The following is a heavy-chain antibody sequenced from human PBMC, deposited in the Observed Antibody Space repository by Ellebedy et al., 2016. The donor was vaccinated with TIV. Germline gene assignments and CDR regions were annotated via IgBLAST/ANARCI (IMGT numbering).Heavy chain of an antibody. V-gene: IGHV4-34*01. CDR1: GGSFSGYY. J-gene: IGHJ3*02. D-gene: IGHD6-19*01. CDR2: INHSGST. CDR3: ARHGDSSGWLPDAFDI. Sequence: SETLSLTCAVYGGSFSGYYWSWIRQPPGKGLEWIGEINHSGSTNYNPSLKSRVTISVDTSKNQFSLKLSSVTAADTAVYYCARHGDSSGWLPDAFDIWGQGTMVTVSS.